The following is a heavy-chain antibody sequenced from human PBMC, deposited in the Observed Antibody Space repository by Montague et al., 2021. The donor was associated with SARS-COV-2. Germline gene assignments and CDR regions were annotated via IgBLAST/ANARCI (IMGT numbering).Heavy chain of an antibody. V-gene: IGHV3-20*01. CDR2: ISRSGDST. D-gene: IGHD3-16*01. Sequence: SLRLSCAASGFTFDDYGMSWVRQAPGKGLEWVSGISRSGDSTAYGDSVKGRFTISRDNAKNSLYLQMNSLRVEDTAFYHCSRGGGMISGVVDFWGQGILVSVSS. J-gene: IGHJ4*02. CDR3: SRGGGMISGVVDF. CDR1: GFTFDDYG.